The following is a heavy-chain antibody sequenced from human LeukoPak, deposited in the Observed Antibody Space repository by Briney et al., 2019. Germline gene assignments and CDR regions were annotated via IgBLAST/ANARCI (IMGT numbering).Heavy chain of an antibody. D-gene: IGHD3-9*01. CDR2: INHSGST. CDR3: ARRPTYYDILTGADDAFDI. Sequence: PSETLSLTCAVYGGSFSGYYWSWLRQPPGKGLEWIGEINHSGSTNYNPSLKSRVTISVDTSKNQFSLKLSSVTAADTAVYYCARRPTYYDILTGADDAFDIWGQGTMVTVSS. V-gene: IGHV4-34*01. J-gene: IGHJ3*02. CDR1: GGSFSGYY.